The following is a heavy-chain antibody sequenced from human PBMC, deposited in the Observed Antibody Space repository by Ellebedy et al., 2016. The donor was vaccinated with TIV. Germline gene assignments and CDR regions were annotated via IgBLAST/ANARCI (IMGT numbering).Heavy chain of an antibody. CDR2: IYYSGST. Sequence: MPSETLSLTCTVSGDSIRSYYWSWIRQPPGKGLEWIGYIYYSGSTNYNPSLKSRVTISIDTSKNQFSLKLSSVTAAETAVYYCARREGYYGSGSYYANWGQGTLVTVSS. J-gene: IGHJ4*02. CDR3: ARREGYYGSGSYYAN. V-gene: IGHV4-59*01. CDR1: GDSIRSYY. D-gene: IGHD3-10*01.